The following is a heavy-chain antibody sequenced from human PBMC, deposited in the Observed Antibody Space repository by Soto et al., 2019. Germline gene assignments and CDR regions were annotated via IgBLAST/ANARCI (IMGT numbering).Heavy chain of an antibody. Sequence: EVQLLESGGGLVQPGGSLRLSCAASGFTFSSYAMNWVRQAPGKGLEWVSVISGSGGSTYYADSVKGRVTMSRDNSKNTLYLQMNSLRAEDTAVYYCARRSSGWYFEYWGQGTLVTVSS. V-gene: IGHV3-23*01. CDR2: ISGSGGST. D-gene: IGHD6-19*01. CDR1: GFTFSSYA. J-gene: IGHJ4*02. CDR3: ARRSSGWYFEY.